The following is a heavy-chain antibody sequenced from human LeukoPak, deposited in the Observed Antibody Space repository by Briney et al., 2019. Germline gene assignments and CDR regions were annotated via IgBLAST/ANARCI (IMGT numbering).Heavy chain of an antibody. CDR2: IKQDGSEK. CDR3: ARALRAVRGYYFDY. Sequence: GGSLRLSCAASGFTFSSYWMSWVRQAPGKGLEWVANIKQDGSEKYYVDSVKGRFTLSRDNAKNSLYLQMNSLRAEDTAVYYCARALRAVRGYYFDYWGQGNLVTVSS. J-gene: IGHJ4*02. D-gene: IGHD5/OR15-5a*01. CDR1: GFTFSSYW. V-gene: IGHV3-7*01.